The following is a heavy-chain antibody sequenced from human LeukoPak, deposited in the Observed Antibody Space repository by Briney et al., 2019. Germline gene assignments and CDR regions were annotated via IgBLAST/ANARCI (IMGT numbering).Heavy chain of an antibody. J-gene: IGHJ3*02. CDR1: GYTLTELS. D-gene: IGHD1-1*01. Sequence: ASVKVSCKVSGYTLTELSMHWVRQAPGKGLEWMGGFDPEDGETIYAQKFQGRVTMTEDTSTDTAYMELSSLRSEDTAVYYCARPLKRPGAFDIWGQGTMVTVSS. V-gene: IGHV1-24*01. CDR2: FDPEDGET. CDR3: ARPLKRPGAFDI.